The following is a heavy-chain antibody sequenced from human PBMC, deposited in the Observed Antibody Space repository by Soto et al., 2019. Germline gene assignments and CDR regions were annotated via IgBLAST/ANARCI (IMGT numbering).Heavy chain of an antibody. Sequence: GGSLRLSCAASGFTVSDSYMNWVRQAPGKGLQWASVIYTGGSTYYADSVKGRFTISRDTSKNTLYLQMNSLRAEDTAVYYCARGIYDSSGYYYSSHYYYGMDVWGQGTTVTVSS. J-gene: IGHJ6*02. CDR1: GFTVSDSY. V-gene: IGHV3-53*01. CDR2: IYTGGST. D-gene: IGHD3-22*01. CDR3: ARGIYDSSGYYYSSHYYYGMDV.